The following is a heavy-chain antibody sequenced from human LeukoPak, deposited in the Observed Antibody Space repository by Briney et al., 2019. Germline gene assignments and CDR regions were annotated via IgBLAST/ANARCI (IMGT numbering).Heavy chain of an antibody. V-gene: IGHV3-30*04. CDR3: ARAMTMVRDGVDY. D-gene: IGHD3-10*01. CDR2: ISYDGSNK. CDR1: GFTFSSYA. J-gene: IGHJ4*02. Sequence: GGSLRLSCAASGFTFSSYAMHWVRQAPGKGLEWVAVISYDGSNKYYADSVKGRFTISRDNSKNTLYLQMNSLRAEDTAVYYCARAMTMVRDGVDYWGQGTLVTVSS.